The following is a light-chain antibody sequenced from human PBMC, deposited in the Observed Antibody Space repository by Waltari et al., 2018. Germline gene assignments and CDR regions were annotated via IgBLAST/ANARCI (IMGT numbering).Light chain of an antibody. CDR3: QHYVRLPVS. Sequence: EIVLTQSTGTLSLSLGERATLSCRASQSVSRSLAWYQQKPGQAPRLLIYGASSRATGVPDRFSGSGSGTDFSLTISRLEPEDFAVYYCQHYVRLPVSFGQGTKVEIK. V-gene: IGKV3-20*01. J-gene: IGKJ1*01. CDR1: QSVSRS. CDR2: GAS.